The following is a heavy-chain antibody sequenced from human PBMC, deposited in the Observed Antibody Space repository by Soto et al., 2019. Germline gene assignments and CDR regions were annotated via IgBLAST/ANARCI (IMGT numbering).Heavy chain of an antibody. CDR2: INPSGGST. J-gene: IGHJ6*02. V-gene: IGHV1-46*01. CDR1: GYTFTRYY. D-gene: IGHD2-21*01. CDR3: ARDYPLFCLSSNGYLRSDDDYYAMDV. Sequence: ASVKVSCKASGYTFTRYYIHWVRQAPGQGLEWMGIINPSGGSTSYAQKFQDRVTMTRDTSTSTVYMELSSLRSEDTAAYYCARDYPLFCLSSNGYLRSDDDYYAMDVWGQGTTVTVSS.